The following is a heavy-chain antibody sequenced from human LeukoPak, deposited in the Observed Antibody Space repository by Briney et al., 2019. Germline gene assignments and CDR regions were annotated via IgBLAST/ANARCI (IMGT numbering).Heavy chain of an antibody. Sequence: GGSLRLSCAASGFTLSSHGMHWVRQAPGKGLEWVAVLWYHGRNEYYADSVKGRFSISRDTSRSTVYLQMSSLRAEDTAVYYCARDDDINSHYSLFEYWGQGTRVTVSS. CDR1: GFTLSSHG. J-gene: IGHJ4*02. CDR2: LWYHGRNE. V-gene: IGHV3-33*01. CDR3: ARDDDINSHYSLFEY. D-gene: IGHD3-22*01.